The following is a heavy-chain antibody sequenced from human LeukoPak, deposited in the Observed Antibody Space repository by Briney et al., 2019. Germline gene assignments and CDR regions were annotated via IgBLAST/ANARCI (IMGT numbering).Heavy chain of an antibody. D-gene: IGHD3-16*02. CDR1: GFTFSSYW. CDR3: ARPRTDTFGGVIVYFDY. V-gene: IGHV3-7*01. Sequence: GGSLRLSCAASGFTFSSYWMSWVRQAPGKGLEWVANINQDGSEKYYVDSVKGRFTISRDNAKNSLYLQMNNLRAEDTAVYYCARPRTDTFGGVIVYFDYWGRGTLVTVSS. J-gene: IGHJ4*02. CDR2: INQDGSEK.